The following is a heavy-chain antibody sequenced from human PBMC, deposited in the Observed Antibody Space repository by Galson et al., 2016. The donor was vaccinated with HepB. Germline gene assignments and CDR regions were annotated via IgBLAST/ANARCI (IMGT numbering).Heavy chain of an antibody. J-gene: IGHJ1*01. CDR3: ANRYCGGDCSDPEYFQH. V-gene: IGHV3-23*01. Sequence: SLRLSCAASGFIFSSYAMSWVRQAPGKGLEWVASIGGNDGITHYADSVKGRFSISRDNSRGMVFLQMNSLRAEDTAVYYCANRYCGGDCSDPEYFQHWGQGTWSASPQ. CDR2: IGGNDGIT. D-gene: IGHD2-21*01. CDR1: GFIFSSYA.